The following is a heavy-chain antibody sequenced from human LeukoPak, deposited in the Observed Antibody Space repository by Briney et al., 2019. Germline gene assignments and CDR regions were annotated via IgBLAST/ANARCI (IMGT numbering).Heavy chain of an antibody. V-gene: IGHV4-38-2*02. CDR3: ARDSLGELSFDY. CDR2: IYHSGST. D-gene: IGHD3-16*02. J-gene: IGHJ4*02. Sequence: SGTLSLTCTVSGYSISSGYYWGWIRQPPGKGLEWIGSIYHSGSTYYNPSLKSRVTISVDTSKNQFSLKLSSVTAADTAVYYCARDSLGELSFDYWGQGTLVTVSS. CDR1: GYSISSGYY.